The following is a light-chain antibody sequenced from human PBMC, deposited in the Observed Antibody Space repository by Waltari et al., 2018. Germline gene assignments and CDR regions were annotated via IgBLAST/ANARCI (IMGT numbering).Light chain of an antibody. CDR1: TNDAGTTTH. Sequence: QPALTQPASVSGSPGQSITIPCTGTTNDAGTTTHLCWYQQHPGKAPKLIISEVTERPSGVSDRFSGSKSGNTASLTISRLQAEDEADYYCLSYTSSITFVFGGGTKLSVL. V-gene: IGLV2-23*02. CDR3: LSYTSSITFV. CDR2: EVT. J-gene: IGLJ2*01.